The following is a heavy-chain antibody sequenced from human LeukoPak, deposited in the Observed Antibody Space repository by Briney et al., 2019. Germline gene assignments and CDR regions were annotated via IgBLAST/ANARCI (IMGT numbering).Heavy chain of an antibody. CDR2: ISGSGGGT. D-gene: IGHD2-2*01. CDR1: GFTFSSYA. J-gene: IGHJ4*02. CDR3: AKDGAGSQSYCSSTSCYVDY. Sequence: GGSLRLSCAASGFTFSSYAMSWVRQAPGKGLEWVSAISGSGGGTYYADSVKGRFTISRDNSKNTLYLQMNSLRAEDTAVYYCAKDGAGSQSYCSSTSCYVDYWGQGTLVTVSS. V-gene: IGHV3-23*01.